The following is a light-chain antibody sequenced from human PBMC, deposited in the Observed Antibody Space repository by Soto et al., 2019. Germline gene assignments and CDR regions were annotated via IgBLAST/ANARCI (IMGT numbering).Light chain of an antibody. CDR1: NSNIGSHT. V-gene: IGLV1-44*01. CDR2: SND. CDR3: AAWDDSLNGVV. Sequence: QSVLTQPPSASGTPGQRVTISCSGSNSNIGSHTVHWFRQVPGTAPKLLIYSNDQRPSGVPARFSGSKSGASVSLAISGLQSEDEDDDYCAAWDDSLNGVVFGGGTKLTVL. J-gene: IGLJ2*01.